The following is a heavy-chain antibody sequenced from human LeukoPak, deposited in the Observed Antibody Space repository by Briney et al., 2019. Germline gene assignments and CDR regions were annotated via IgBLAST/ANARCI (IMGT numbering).Heavy chain of an antibody. CDR1: GYTFTSYD. D-gene: IGHD2-2*01. J-gene: IGHJ6*03. Sequence: ASVKVSCKASGYTFTSYDINWVRQATGQGLEWMGWMNPNSGNTGYAQKFQGRVTMTRNTSISTAYMELSSLRSEDTAVYYCARAIVVVPAATYYMDVWGKGTTVTVSS. V-gene: IGHV1-8*01. CDR2: MNPNSGNT. CDR3: ARAIVVVPAATYYMDV.